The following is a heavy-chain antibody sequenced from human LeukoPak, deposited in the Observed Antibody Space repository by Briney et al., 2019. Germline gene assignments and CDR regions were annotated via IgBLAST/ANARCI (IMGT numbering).Heavy chain of an antibody. V-gene: IGHV1-18*04. Sequence: ASVKVSCKASGYTFTGYYMHWVRQAPGQGLEWMGWISAYNGNTNYAQKLQGRVTMTTDTSTSTAYMELRSLRSDDTAVYYCARARGHSSSHDYWGQGTLVTVPS. CDR3: ARARGHSSSHDY. D-gene: IGHD6-13*01. CDR1: GYTFTGYY. CDR2: ISAYNGNT. J-gene: IGHJ4*02.